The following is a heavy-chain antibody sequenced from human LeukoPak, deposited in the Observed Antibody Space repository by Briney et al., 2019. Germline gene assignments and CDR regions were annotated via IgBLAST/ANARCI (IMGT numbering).Heavy chain of an antibody. D-gene: IGHD2-15*01. CDR1: GGSINYSGYS. V-gene: IGHV4-30-2*01. Sequence: PSETLSLTCAVSGGSINYSGYSWSWLRQPPGKGLEWIGYIYHSESTYYNPSLWGRVTISVDTSKNQFSLKLSSVTAADTAVYYCARVWCGGGSCYDLEGRMDVWGQGTTVTVSS. CDR3: ARVWCGGGSCYDLEGRMDV. J-gene: IGHJ6*02. CDR2: IYHSEST.